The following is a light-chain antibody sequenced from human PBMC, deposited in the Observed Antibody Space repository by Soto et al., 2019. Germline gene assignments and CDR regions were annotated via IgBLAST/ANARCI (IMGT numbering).Light chain of an antibody. CDR3: QQYTNWPLI. Sequence: EIVMSQSPATLSVSPGERVTLSCRASQSVSRDLAWYQQKPGQSPRLLIYGASTRATGIPARFSGSGSGTEFTLTISSLQSADFAVYYCQQYTNWPLIFGQGTRLEIK. CDR1: QSVSRD. V-gene: IGKV3-15*01. J-gene: IGKJ5*01. CDR2: GAS.